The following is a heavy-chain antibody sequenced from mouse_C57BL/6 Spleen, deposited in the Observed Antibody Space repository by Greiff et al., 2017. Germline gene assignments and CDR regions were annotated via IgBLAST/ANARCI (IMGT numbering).Heavy chain of an antibody. V-gene: IGHV1-54*01. CDR1: GYAFTNYL. CDR3: ARSYDV. CDR2: INPGSGGT. J-gene: IGHJ2*01. D-gene: IGHD2-3*01. Sequence: QVQLQQSGAELVRPGTSVKVSCKASGYAFTNYLIEWVKQRPGQGLEWIGVINPGSGGTNYNEKFKGKATLTADKSSGTAYMQLSSLTSEDSAGYFCARSYDVWGQGTTLTVSS.